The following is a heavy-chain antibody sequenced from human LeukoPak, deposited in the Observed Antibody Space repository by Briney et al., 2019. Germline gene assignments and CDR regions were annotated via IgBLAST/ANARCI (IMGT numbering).Heavy chain of an antibody. CDR1: GXSVSSNNVA. CDR3: ARAIRVGWFDP. V-gene: IGHV6-1*01. Sequence: SQTLSLTCAISGXSVSSNNVAWHWIRQSPSRGLELLGRTYYRSKWFSDYAVSVRSRITINPDTSKNQLSLQLNSVTPEDTAVYYCARAIRVGWFDPWGQGTPVTVSS. J-gene: IGHJ5*02. CDR2: TYYRSKWFS. D-gene: IGHD1-26*01.